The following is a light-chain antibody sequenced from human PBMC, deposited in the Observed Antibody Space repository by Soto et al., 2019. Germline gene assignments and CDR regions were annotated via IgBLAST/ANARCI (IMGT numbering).Light chain of an antibody. CDR3: QQYYSYPRT. CDR2: AAS. V-gene: IGKV1-8*01. Sequence: AVRMTQSPSSRSAYTGDRVTITCRASQGISSYLAWYQQKPGKAPKLLIYAASTLQSGVPSRFSGSGSGTDFTLTISCLQSEDFATYYCQQYYSYPRTFGQGTKVDIK. CDR1: QGISSY. J-gene: IGKJ1*01.